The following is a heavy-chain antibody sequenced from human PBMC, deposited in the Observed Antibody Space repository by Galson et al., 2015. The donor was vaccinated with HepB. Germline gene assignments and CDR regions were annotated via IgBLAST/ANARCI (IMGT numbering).Heavy chain of an antibody. CDR2: IYSGGST. CDR1: GFTVSSNY. V-gene: IGHV3-53*01. D-gene: IGHD4-11*01. CDR3: ARDAVYSGQVADY. Sequence: SLRLSCAASGFTVSSNYMSWVRQAPGKGLEWVSVIYSGGSTYYADSVKGRFTISRDNSKNTLYLQMNSLRAEDTAVYYCARDAVYSGQVADYWGQGTLVTVSS. J-gene: IGHJ4*02.